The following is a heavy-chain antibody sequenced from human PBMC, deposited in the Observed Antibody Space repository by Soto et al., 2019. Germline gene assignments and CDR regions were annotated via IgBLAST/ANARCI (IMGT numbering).Heavy chain of an antibody. CDR2: ISSSSSTI. CDR1: GFTFSSYS. V-gene: IGHV3-48*02. J-gene: IGHJ6*02. Sequence: EVQLLESGGGLVQPGGSLRLSCAASGFTFSSYSMNWVRQAPGKGLEWVSYISSSSSTIYYADSVKGRFTISRDNAKNSLYLQMNSLRDEDTAVYYCARDGRGYYYYYGMDVWGQGTTVTVSS. D-gene: IGHD3-10*01. CDR3: ARDGRGYYYYYGMDV.